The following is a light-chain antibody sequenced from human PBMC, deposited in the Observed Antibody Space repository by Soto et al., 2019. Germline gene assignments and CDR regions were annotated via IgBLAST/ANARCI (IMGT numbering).Light chain of an antibody. CDR3: ATWDTSLTGV. CDR1: SSNIGENY. J-gene: IGLJ3*02. CDR2: DNN. Sequence: QSVLTQPPSVSAAPGQKVTISCSGSSSNIGENYVSWYQQLPGTAPKLLIYDNNKRPSGIPDRFSGSKSGTSATLGITGLQTGDEADYYCATWDTSLTGVFGGGTKLTVL. V-gene: IGLV1-51*01.